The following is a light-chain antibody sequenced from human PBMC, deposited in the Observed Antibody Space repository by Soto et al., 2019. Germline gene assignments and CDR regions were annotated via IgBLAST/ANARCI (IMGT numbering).Light chain of an antibody. V-gene: IGKV3-20*01. CDR1: QSVRGNY. J-gene: IGKJ2*01. CDR2: GAS. Sequence: EILLTQSPGTLSLYPGERATLSCRASQSVRGNYLAWYQQKPGQAPRLLIYGASTRATGIPDRFSGSGSGTDFTLTMSRLEPEDFAVYYCQQYGSSPYIFGQGTRLEIK. CDR3: QQYGSSPYI.